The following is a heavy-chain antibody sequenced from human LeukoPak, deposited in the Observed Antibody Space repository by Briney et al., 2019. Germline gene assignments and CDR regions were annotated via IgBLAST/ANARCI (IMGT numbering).Heavy chain of an antibody. CDR3: ARESDDSSGYYYRRLHYFDY. CDR1: GFTFSSYA. Sequence: GGSLRLSCAASGFTFSSYAMSWVRQAPGKGLEWVSAISGSGGSTYYADSVKGRFTISRGNAKNSLYLQMNSLRAEDTAVYYCARESDDSSGYYYRRLHYFDYWGQGTLVTVSS. V-gene: IGHV3-23*01. CDR2: ISGSGGST. D-gene: IGHD3-22*01. J-gene: IGHJ4*02.